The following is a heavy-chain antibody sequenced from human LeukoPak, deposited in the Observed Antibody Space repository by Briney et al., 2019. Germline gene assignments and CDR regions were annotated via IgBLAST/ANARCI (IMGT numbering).Heavy chain of an antibody. CDR2: IYHSGST. J-gene: IGHJ4*02. CDR1: GYSISSGYY. D-gene: IGHD3-9*01. Sequence: SETLSLTCTVSGYSISSGYYWGWIRQPPGKGLEWIGSIYHSGSTYYDPSLKSRVTIPVDTSKNQFSLKLSSVTAADTAVYYCARDRVLRYDYWGQGTLVTVSS. CDR3: ARDRVLRYDY. V-gene: IGHV4-38-2*02.